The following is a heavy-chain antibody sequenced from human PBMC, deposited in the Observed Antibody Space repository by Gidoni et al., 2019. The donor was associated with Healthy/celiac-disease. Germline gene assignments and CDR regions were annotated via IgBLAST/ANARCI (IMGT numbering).Heavy chain of an antibody. J-gene: IGHJ4*02. D-gene: IGHD4-17*01. V-gene: IGHV3-23*01. CDR3: AAPRDGYGDHGGDYFDY. Sequence: EVQLLDSGGGLVQPGGSLRLSCADSGFTFSTYAISWVRQAPGTGLEWVSAISGSGGSTYYADSVKGRFTISRDNSKNTLYLQMNSLRAEDTAVYYCAAPRDGYGDHGGDYFDYWGQGTLVTVSS. CDR1: GFTFSTYA. CDR2: ISGSGGST.